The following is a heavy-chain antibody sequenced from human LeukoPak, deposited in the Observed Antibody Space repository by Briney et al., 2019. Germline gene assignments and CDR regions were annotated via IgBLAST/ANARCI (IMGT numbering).Heavy chain of an antibody. V-gene: IGHV3-7*01. CDR1: GFTFSNSW. Sequence: GGSLRLSCLASGFTFSNSWMTWVRQAPGRGLEWVANIKEDGSDKQYVDSVRGRFTISRDNAKKSVSLQMNNLRAEDTGVYYCARDLKVPGPADFDYWGQGTLVTVSS. CDR3: ARDLKVPGPADFDY. CDR2: IKEDGSDK. J-gene: IGHJ4*02. D-gene: IGHD6-19*01.